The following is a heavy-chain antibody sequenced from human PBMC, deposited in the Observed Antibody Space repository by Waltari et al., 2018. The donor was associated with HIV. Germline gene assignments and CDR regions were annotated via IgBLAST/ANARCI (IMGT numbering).Heavy chain of an antibody. J-gene: IGHJ4*03. D-gene: IGHD3-10*01. CDR3: ARGRFGEKGGY. Sequence: QVQLQQWGAGLLKPSETLSLTCAVNGGSFGGYYWSWIRQPPGKGLEWIGEGIHSGSTNRNPSLKSRVTISVDASKNQFSLKLTSVTAADTAVYYCARGRFGEKGGYWGQGTLVTVSS. CDR1: GGSFGGYY. V-gene: IGHV4-34*01. CDR2: GIHSGST.